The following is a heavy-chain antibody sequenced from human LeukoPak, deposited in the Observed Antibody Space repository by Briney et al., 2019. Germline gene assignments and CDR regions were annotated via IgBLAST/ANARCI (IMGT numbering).Heavy chain of an antibody. J-gene: IGHJ4*02. CDR2: IYTSGST. V-gene: IGHV4-4*07. D-gene: IGHD3-22*01. Sequence: SETLSLTCAVYGGSFSGYYWSWIRQPAGKGLEWIGRIYTSGSTNYNPSLKSRVTISVDTSKNQFSLKLSSVTAADTAVYYCARDYYDSSGPVYYFDYWGQGTLVTVSS. CDR1: GGSFSGYY. CDR3: ARDYYDSSGPVYYFDY.